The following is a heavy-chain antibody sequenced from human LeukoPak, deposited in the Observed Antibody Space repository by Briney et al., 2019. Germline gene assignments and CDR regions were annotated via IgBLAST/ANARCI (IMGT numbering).Heavy chain of an antibody. V-gene: IGHV3-74*01. CDR3: ARGGYSGYDGPDY. D-gene: IGHD5-12*01. CDR2: INSDGSGT. CDR1: GFTFGSYW. J-gene: IGHJ4*02. Sequence: GGSLRLSCAASGFTFGSYWTHWVRQAPGKGLVWVSRINSDGSGTSYADSVKGRFTISRDNAKNTLYLQMNSLRAEDTAVYYCARGGYSGYDGPDYWGQGTLVTVSS.